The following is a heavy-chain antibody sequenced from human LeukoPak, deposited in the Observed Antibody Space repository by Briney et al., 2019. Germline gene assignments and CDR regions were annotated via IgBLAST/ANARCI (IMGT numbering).Heavy chain of an antibody. V-gene: IGHV3-23*01. Sequence: GGSLRLSCAAAGFSFSSHAMSWVRQAPGKGLEWVSYVSGSGGTTYYADSVKGRFTISRENSKSTLYLQMNSLGVEDTAVYYCAKDRFCSGAGCSDASDIWGQGTMVTVSS. D-gene: IGHD2-15*01. CDR3: AKDRFCSGAGCSDASDI. J-gene: IGHJ3*02. CDR2: VSGSGGTT. CDR1: GFSFSSHA.